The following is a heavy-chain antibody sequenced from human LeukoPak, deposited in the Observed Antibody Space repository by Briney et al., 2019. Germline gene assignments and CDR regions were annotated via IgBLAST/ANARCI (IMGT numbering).Heavy chain of an antibody. J-gene: IGHJ4*02. V-gene: IGHV3-23*01. CDR2: ISGSGGST. D-gene: IGHD6-19*01. Sequence: GGSLRLSCAASGFTFSSYAMSWVRQAPGKGLEWVSAISGSGGSTYYADSVKGRFTISRDNFKNTLYLQMNSLRAEDTAVYYCAKDPELRKIGWFGYWGQGTLVTVSS. CDR3: AKDPELRKIGWFGY. CDR1: GFTFSSYA.